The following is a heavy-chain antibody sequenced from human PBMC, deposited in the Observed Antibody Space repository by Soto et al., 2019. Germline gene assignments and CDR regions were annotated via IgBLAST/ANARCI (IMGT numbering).Heavy chain of an antibody. J-gene: IGHJ6*02. D-gene: IGHD2-21*02. CDR1: GGSVSSGSYY. CDR2: IYYSGST. Sequence: LALTCTVSGGSVSSGSYYWSWIRQPPGKGLEWIGYIYYSGSTNYNPSLKSRVTISVDTSKNQFSLKLSSVTAADTAVYYCAREVGGNSGYYYYYGMDVWGQGTTVTVSS. V-gene: IGHV4-61*01. CDR3: AREVGGNSGYYYYYGMDV.